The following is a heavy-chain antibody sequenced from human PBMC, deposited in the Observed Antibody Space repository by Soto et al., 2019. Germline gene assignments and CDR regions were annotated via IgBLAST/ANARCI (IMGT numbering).Heavy chain of an antibody. CDR2: INSDGSST. V-gene: IGHV3-74*01. CDR3: ARGSGYSGYDLDY. CDR1: GFTFSSYW. D-gene: IGHD5-12*01. J-gene: IGHJ4*02. Sequence: GGSLRLSCAASGFTFSSYWMHWVRQAPGKGLVWVSRINSDGSSTSYADSVKGRFTISRDNAKNTLYLQMNSLRAEDTAVYYCARGSGYSGYDLDYWGQGTLVTVSS.